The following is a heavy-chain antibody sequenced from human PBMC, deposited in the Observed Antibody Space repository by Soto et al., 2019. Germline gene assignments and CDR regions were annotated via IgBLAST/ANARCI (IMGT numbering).Heavy chain of an antibody. CDR3: ARRLFYYYDSSGSQTYFDY. CDR2: IYPDDSNI. CDR1: GYSFAKYW. D-gene: IGHD3-22*01. Sequence: GESLKISCKGSGYSFAKYWIGWVRQMPGKGLEWIGIIYPDDSNIVYSPSFQGQVTISADKSISTAYLQWSSLKASDTAMYYCARRLFYYYDSSGSQTYFDYWGQGTLVTVSS. V-gene: IGHV5-51*01. J-gene: IGHJ4*02.